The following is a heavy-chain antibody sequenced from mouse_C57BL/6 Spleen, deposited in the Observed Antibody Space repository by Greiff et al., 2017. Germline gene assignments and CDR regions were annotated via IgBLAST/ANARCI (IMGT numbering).Heavy chain of an antibody. Sequence: VQLQQSGAELVKPGASVKISCKASGYAFSSYWMNWVKQRPGKGLEWIGQIYPGDGDTNYNGKFKGKATLTADKSSSTAYMQLSSLTSEDSAVYFCARCTPDSSGYYFDYWGQGTTLTVSS. V-gene: IGHV1-80*01. CDR1: GYAFSSYW. CDR2: IYPGDGDT. J-gene: IGHJ2*01. D-gene: IGHD3-2*02. CDR3: ARCTPDSSGYYFDY.